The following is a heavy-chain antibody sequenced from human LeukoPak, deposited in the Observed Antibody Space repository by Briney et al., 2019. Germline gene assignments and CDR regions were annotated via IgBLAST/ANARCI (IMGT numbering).Heavy chain of an antibody. V-gene: IGHV3-23*01. CDR3: AKDEGGRYCSGGSCYSGPDNWFGP. CDR2: IIGSGGST. J-gene: IGHJ5*02. Sequence: GGSLRLSCAASGFTFSSYAMSWVRQAPGKGLECVSAIIGSGGSTYYADSVKGRFTISRDNSKNTLYLQMNSLRAEDTAVYYCAKDEGGRYCSGGSCYSGPDNWFGPWGQGTLVTVSS. CDR1: GFTFSSYA. D-gene: IGHD2-15*01.